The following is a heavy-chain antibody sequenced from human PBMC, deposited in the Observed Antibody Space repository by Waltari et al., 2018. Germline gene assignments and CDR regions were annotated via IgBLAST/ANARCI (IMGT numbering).Heavy chain of an antibody. D-gene: IGHD2-15*01. V-gene: IGHV3-23*04. CDR1: GFTFSSYA. Sequence: EVQLVESGGGLVQPGGSLRLSCAASGFTFSSYAMSWVRQAPGKGLEWVSAISGSGGSTYYADSVKGRFTISRDNSKNTLYLQMNSLRAEDTAVYYCAKARIYCSGGSCSPPWFDPWGQGTLVTVSS. CDR2: ISGSGGST. CDR3: AKARIYCSGGSCSPPWFDP. J-gene: IGHJ5*02.